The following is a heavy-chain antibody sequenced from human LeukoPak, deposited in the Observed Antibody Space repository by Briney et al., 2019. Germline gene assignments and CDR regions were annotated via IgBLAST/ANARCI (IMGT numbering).Heavy chain of an antibody. V-gene: IGHV3-23*01. CDR1: GFTFSSYA. Sequence: PGGSLRLSCAASGFTFSSYAMSWVRQAPGKGLEWVSAISSSGGSTHYADSVKGRFTISRDNSKNTLYLQMNSLRAEDTAVYYCAKGGSITMIVVVPINDYWGQGTLVTVSS. D-gene: IGHD3-22*01. J-gene: IGHJ4*02. CDR2: ISSSGGST. CDR3: AKGGSITMIVVVPINDY.